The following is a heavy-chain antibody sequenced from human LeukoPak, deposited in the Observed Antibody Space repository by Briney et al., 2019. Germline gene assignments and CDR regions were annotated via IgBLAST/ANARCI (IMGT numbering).Heavy chain of an antibody. CDR1: GFTFSSYG. D-gene: IGHD6-13*01. V-gene: IGHV3-30*02. CDR2: IRYDGSNK. J-gene: IGHJ5*02. CDR3: AKDRGIAAAGTLLLDP. Sequence: GGSLRLSCAASGFTFSSYGMHWVRQAPGKGLEWVAFIRYDGSNKYYADSVKGRLTISRDNSKNTLYLQMNSLRAEDTAVYYCAKDRGIAAAGTLLLDPWGQGTLVTVSS.